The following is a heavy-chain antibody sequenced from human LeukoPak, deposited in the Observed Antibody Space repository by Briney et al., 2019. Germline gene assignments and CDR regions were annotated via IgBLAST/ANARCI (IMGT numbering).Heavy chain of an antibody. CDR1: GDSVSTTSAG. CDR3: ARGWLQSGIDS. Sequence: SQTLSLTCAISGDSVSTTSAGWNWIRQSPSRGLEWLGRAYYNSNWYYNYAVSVKGRITIHPDTPKNQFSLQLNSVTPEDTAVYYCARGWLQSGIDSWGQGTLVTVSS. CDR2: AYYNSNWYY. J-gene: IGHJ4*02. V-gene: IGHV6-1*01. D-gene: IGHD5-24*01.